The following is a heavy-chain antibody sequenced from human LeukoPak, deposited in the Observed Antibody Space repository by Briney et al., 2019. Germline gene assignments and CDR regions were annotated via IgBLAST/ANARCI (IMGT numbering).Heavy chain of an antibody. CDR3: ARGDGIRFVLDY. Sequence: SETLSLTCTVSGGSISSSSYYWGWIRQPPGKGLEWIGSIYYSGSTYYNPSLKSRVTISVDTSKNQFSLKLSSVTAADTAVYYCARGDGIRFVLDYWGQGTLVTVSS. D-gene: IGHD4-17*01. CDR1: GGSISSSSYY. V-gene: IGHV4-39*07. CDR2: IYYSGST. J-gene: IGHJ4*02.